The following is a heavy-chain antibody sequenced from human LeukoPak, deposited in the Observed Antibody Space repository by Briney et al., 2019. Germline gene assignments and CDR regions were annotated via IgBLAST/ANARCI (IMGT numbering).Heavy chain of an antibody. Sequence: SETLSLTCTVSGYSISRGYYWGWIRQPPGKGLEWIGSIYHSGSTYYNPSLKSRVTISVDTSKNQFSLKLSSVTAADTAVYYCARSYSSSWDDAFDIWGQGTMVTVSS. CDR1: GYSISRGYY. CDR2: IYHSGST. CDR3: ARSYSSSWDDAFDI. D-gene: IGHD6-13*01. V-gene: IGHV4-38-2*02. J-gene: IGHJ3*02.